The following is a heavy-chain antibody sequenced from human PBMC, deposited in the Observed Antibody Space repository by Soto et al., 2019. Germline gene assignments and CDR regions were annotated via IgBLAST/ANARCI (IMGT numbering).Heavy chain of an antibody. CDR3: AKVGNFDWFSLDY. D-gene: IGHD3-9*01. V-gene: IGHV3-48*02. CDR1: GFTFSSYN. CDR2: ISTSGSTI. J-gene: IGHJ4*02. Sequence: EVQLVESGGGSAQPGGSLRLSCAASGFTFSSYNMHWVRQGPGKGLEWVSYISTSGSTIYYADSVKGRFSISRDNAKNSLYLQMNRLRDEDTAVYYCAKVGNFDWFSLDYWGQGTLVTVSS.